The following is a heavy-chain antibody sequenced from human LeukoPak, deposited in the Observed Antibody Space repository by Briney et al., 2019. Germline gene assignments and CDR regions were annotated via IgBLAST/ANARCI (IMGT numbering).Heavy chain of an antibody. CDR2: MNPNSGNT. CDR1: GYTFTSYD. D-gene: IGHD6-19*01. J-gene: IGHJ4*02. Sequence: ASVKVSCKASGYTFTSYDINWARRATGQGLEWMGWMNPNSGNTGYAQKFQGRVTMTRNTSISTAYMELSSLRSEDTAVYYCARRFSGWRFDYWGQGTLVTVSS. CDR3: ARRFSGWRFDY. V-gene: IGHV1-8*01.